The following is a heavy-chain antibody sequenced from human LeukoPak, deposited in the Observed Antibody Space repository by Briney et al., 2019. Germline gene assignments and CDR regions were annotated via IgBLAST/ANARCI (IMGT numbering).Heavy chain of an antibody. CDR1: GYTFTGYY. CDR2: INPNSGGT. V-gene: IGHV1-2*02. J-gene: IGHJ4*02. CDR3: ARDRGYYYDSSGYRPHKDYYFDY. Sequence: ASVKVSCKASGYTFTGYYMHWVRQAPGQGLEWMGWINPNSGGTNYAQKFQGRVTMTRDTSISTAYMELSRLRSDDTAVYYCARDRGYYYDSSGYRPHKDYYFDYWGQGTLVTVSS. D-gene: IGHD3-22*01.